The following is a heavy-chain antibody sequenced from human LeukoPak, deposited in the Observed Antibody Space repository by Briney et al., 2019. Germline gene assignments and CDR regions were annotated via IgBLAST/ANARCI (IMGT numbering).Heavy chain of an antibody. Sequence: WRSLRLSCAASGFTFSSYAMHWVRQAPGKGLEWVAVISYDGSNKYYADSVKGRFTISRDNSKNTLYLQMNSLRAEDTAVYYCARDGRMGDSDEFDYWGQGTLVTVSS. CDR2: ISYDGSNK. J-gene: IGHJ4*02. D-gene: IGHD3-22*01. V-gene: IGHV3-30-3*01. CDR3: ARDGRMGDSDEFDY. CDR1: GFTFSSYA.